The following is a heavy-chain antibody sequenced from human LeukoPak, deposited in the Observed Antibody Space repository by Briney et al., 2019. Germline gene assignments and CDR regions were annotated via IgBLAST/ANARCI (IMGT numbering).Heavy chain of an antibody. Sequence: GGSLRLSCAASGFTFSSYWMSWVRQAPGKGLEGEANIKQDGSEKDYVDSVKGRFTISRDNAKNSLYLQMNSLRAEDTAVYYCARGFEGDCFDYWGQGTLVAVSS. CDR3: ARGFEGDCFDY. V-gene: IGHV3-7*04. D-gene: IGHD3-16*01. CDR1: GFTFSSYW. CDR2: IKQDGSEK. J-gene: IGHJ4*02.